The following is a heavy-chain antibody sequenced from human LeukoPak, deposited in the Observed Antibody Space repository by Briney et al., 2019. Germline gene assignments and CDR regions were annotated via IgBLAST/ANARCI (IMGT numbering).Heavy chain of an antibody. CDR2: ISTSSGKT. J-gene: IGHJ4*02. V-gene: IGHV1-18*01. CDR1: GYTFTMYD. D-gene: IGHD5-18*01. CDR3: VRGGYSSGYGY. Sequence: ASVKVSCKASGYTFTMYDITWVRQPPGQGLEWMGWISTSSGKTNYAQKVRGRVTMTTDTSTTTAYMELRSLRSDDTAVYYCVRGGYSSGYGYWGQGTLVTVSS.